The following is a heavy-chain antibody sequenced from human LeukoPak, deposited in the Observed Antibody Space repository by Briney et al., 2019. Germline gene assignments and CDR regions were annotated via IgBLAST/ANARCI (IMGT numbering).Heavy chain of an antibody. J-gene: IGHJ4*02. D-gene: IGHD3-22*01. CDR2: ISSSGSTI. CDR3: AIHDNRYDSSGPIDY. V-gene: IGHV3-11*04. CDR1: GFTFSDYY. Sequence: GGSLRLSCAASGFTFSDYYMSWIRQAPGKGLEWVSYISSSGSTIYYADSVKGRFTISRDNSKNTLYLQMNSLRAEDTAVYYCAIHDNRYDSSGPIDYWGQGTLVTVSS.